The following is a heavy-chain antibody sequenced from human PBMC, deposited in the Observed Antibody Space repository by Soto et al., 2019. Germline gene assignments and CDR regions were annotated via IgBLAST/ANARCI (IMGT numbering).Heavy chain of an antibody. V-gene: IGHV4-39*01. CDR1: GDSISRSTYY. CDR3: ASLADRHWFDP. J-gene: IGHJ5*02. CDR2: IYYSGST. Sequence: QLQLQESGPGLVKPSETLSLTCIVSGDSISRSTYYWGWIRQPPGKGLEWIGSIYYSGSTYYNPSLKSRVTMSVDTSKNRFSPKPSSVTAADTAVYYCASLADRHWFDPWGQGTLVTVSS.